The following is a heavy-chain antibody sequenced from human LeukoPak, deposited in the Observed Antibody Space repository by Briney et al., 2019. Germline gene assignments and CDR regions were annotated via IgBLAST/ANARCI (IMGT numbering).Heavy chain of an antibody. CDR1: GYTFTSYG. J-gene: IGHJ6*02. V-gene: IGHV1-18*01. D-gene: IGHD3-16*02. CDR2: ISAYNGST. Sequence: ASVKVSCKASGYTFTSYGISWVRQAPGQGLEWMGWISAYNGSTNYAQKLQGRVTMTTDTSTSTAYMELRSLRSDDTAVYYCARNRGAITFGGVIPNYYGMDVWGQGTTVTVSS. CDR3: ARNRGAITFGGVIPNYYGMDV.